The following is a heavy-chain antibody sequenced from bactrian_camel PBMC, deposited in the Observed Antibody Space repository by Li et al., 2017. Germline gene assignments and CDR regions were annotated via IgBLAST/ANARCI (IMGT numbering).Heavy chain of an antibody. Sequence: VQLVESGGGSVQPGGSLTLSCATSNYKYNTASIAWFRQAPGKEREGVASLYAGVTTFYAASVRGRFTIFQDSAKNILYLQMNTLKTEDTAVYYCATADDSPWLPFDDWGQGTQVTVS. J-gene: IGHJ4*01. D-gene: IGHD1*01. CDR3: ATADDSPWLPFDD. CDR2: LYAGVTT. CDR1: NYKYNTAS. V-gene: IGHV3S1*01.